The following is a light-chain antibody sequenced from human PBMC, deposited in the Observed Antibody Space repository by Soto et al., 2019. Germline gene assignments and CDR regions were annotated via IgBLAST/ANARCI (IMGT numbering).Light chain of an antibody. Sequence: QSVLTQPPSASGTPGQRVTISCSGSSSNIGRNYVYWYQQFPGTAPKLLIYRNDQRPAGVPDRFSASKSGTSASLAISGLRSEDEADYHCAAWDDSLSGFVVFGGGTKVTVL. CDR2: RND. J-gene: IGLJ2*01. V-gene: IGLV1-47*01. CDR3: AAWDDSLSGFVV. CDR1: SSNIGRNY.